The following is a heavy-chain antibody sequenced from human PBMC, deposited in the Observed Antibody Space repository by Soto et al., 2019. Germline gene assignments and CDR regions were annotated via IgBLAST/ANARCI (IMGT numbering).Heavy chain of an antibody. Sequence: SETLSLTCTVSGGSISSYYWSWIRQPPGKGLEWIGYIYYSGSTNYNPSLKSRVTISVDTSKNQFSLKLGAVTAADSAVYYCACNHDYYYYYYMDVWGKGTTVTVSS. CDR3: ACNHDYYYYYYMDV. J-gene: IGHJ6*03. CDR2: IYYSGST. CDR1: GGSISSYY. V-gene: IGHV4-59*01.